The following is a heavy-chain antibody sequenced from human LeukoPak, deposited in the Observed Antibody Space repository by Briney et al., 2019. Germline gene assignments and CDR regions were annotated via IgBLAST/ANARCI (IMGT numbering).Heavy chain of an antibody. CDR2: ISSSSSTI. CDR1: GFTFSSYS. D-gene: IGHD3-3*01. CDR3: ARDLSDYDFWSGYYPCCIFDY. J-gene: IGHJ4*02. V-gene: IGHV3-48*01. Sequence: GGSLRLSCAASGFTFSSYSMNWVRQAPGKGLEWVSYISSSSSTIYYADSVKGRFTISRDNAKNSLYLRMNSLRAEDTAVYYCARDLSDYDFWSGYYPCCIFDYWGQGTLVTVSS.